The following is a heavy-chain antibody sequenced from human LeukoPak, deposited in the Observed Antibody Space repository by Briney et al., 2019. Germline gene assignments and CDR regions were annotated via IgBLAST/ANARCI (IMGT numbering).Heavy chain of an antibody. J-gene: IGHJ6*03. D-gene: IGHD1/OR15-1a*01. CDR1: GYTFTSYD. V-gene: IGHV1-8*03. CDR3: ARGPYNWNNDYYYYMDV. Sequence: GASVKVSCKASGYTFTSYDINWVRQATGQGLEWMGWMNPNSGNTGHAQKFQGRVTITRNTSISTAYMELSSLRSEDTAVYYCARGPYNWNNDYYYYMDVWGKGTTVTVFS. CDR2: MNPNSGNT.